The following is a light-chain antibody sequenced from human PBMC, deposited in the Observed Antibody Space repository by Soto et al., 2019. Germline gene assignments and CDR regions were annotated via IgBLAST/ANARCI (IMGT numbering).Light chain of an antibody. V-gene: IGKV1-5*01. CDR2: AAS. CDR3: LQHNSYPLT. Sequence: DIQMTQSPSTLSASVGDRVTITCRASQSISSWLAWYQQKPGKAPKLLIYAASSLQSGVPSRFRGRGSGTEFTLTISSLQPEDFATYYCLQHNSYPLTFGGGTKVDIK. CDR1: QSISSW. J-gene: IGKJ4*01.